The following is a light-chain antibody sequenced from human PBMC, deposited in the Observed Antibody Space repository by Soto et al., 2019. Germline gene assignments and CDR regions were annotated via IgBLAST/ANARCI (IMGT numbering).Light chain of an antibody. CDR1: QSLLHSDGYNY. Sequence: DIVMTQSPLSLPVTPGEPASISCRSSQSLLHSDGYNYLDWYLQKPGQSPQLLIYLGSNRASGVPDRFSGSGSGPDFTLKISRVEAEDVGVYYCMQRLLNPLTFGPGTKVDIK. CDR3: MQRLLNPLT. J-gene: IGKJ3*01. V-gene: IGKV2-28*01. CDR2: LGS.